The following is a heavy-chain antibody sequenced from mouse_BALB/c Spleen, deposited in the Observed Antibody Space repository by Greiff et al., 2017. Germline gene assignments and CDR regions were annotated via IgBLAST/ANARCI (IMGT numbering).Heavy chain of an antibody. CDR1: GFTFSSFG. CDR2: ISSGSSTI. D-gene: IGHD3-1*01. J-gene: IGHJ2*01. CDR3: ARSGLFDY. V-gene: IGHV5-17*02. Sequence: EVNLVESGGGLVQPGGSRKLSCAASGFTFSSFGMHWVRQAPEKGLEWVAYISSGSSTIYYADTVKGRFTISRDNPKNTLFLQMTSLRSEDTAMYYCARSGLFDYWGQGTTLTVSS.